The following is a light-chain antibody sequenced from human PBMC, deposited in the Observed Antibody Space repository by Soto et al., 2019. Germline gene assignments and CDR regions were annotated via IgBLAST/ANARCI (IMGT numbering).Light chain of an antibody. Sequence: DIQMTQSPSTLSASVGDMVTITFRASRSISDWLAWYQQKPGKAPELLIYAASSLQSGVPSRFSGSGSGTDFTLTISSLQPEDFATYYCQQSYSTPVTFGQGTKVDIK. CDR2: AAS. J-gene: IGKJ1*01. V-gene: IGKV1-39*01. CDR3: QQSYSTPVT. CDR1: RSISDW.